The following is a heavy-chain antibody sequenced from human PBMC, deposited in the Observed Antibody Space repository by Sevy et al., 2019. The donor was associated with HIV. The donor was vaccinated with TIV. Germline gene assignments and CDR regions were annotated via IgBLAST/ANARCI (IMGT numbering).Heavy chain of an antibody. Sequence: LSLTCAASGFTFSDYYMSWIRQAPGKGLEWVSYISSSGSTIYYADSVKGRFTISRDNAKNSLYLQMNSLRAEDTAMYYCARVRIQLWSDFDYWGQGTLVTVSS. D-gene: IGHD5-18*01. CDR1: GFTFSDYY. CDR3: ARVRIQLWSDFDY. CDR2: ISSSGSTI. V-gene: IGHV3-11*01. J-gene: IGHJ4*02.